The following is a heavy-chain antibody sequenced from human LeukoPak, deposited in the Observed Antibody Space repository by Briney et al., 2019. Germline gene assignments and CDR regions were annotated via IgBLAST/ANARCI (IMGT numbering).Heavy chain of an antibody. D-gene: IGHD3-10*01. CDR2: ISHSGST. Sequence: SETLSLTCAVYGGSFSGYYWSWIRQPPGKGLEWIGGISHSGSTNYNPSLKSRVTISVDTSKNPFSLKLSSVTAADTAVYYCARERSSMVRGVTTSRTNNWFDPWGQGTLVTVSS. CDR3: ARERSSMVRGVTTSRTNNWFDP. CDR1: GGSFSGYY. J-gene: IGHJ5*02. V-gene: IGHV4-34*01.